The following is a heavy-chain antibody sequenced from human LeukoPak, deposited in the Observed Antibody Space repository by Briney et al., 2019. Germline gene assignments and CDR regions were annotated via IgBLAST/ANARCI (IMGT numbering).Heavy chain of an antibody. Sequence: ASVKVSCKASGYSFTTYGISWVRQAPGQGLEWMGWISAYNANTNYALKLQGRVTMTTDTSTSTAYMELRSLRSEDTAVYYCARDSRRYSSSSLALDYWGQGTLVTVSS. CDR2: ISAYNANT. D-gene: IGHD6-6*01. J-gene: IGHJ4*02. V-gene: IGHV1-18*01. CDR1: GYSFTTYG. CDR3: ARDSRRYSSSSLALDY.